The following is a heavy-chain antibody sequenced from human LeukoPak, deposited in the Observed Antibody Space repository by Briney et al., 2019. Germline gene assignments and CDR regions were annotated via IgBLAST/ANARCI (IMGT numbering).Heavy chain of an antibody. J-gene: IGHJ4*02. CDR3: AADDYYYDSSGYYLGNRFDY. Sequence: SETLSLTCTVSGGSISSSSYSWGWIRQPPGKGLEWIGSIYYSGSTYYNPSLKSRVTISVDTSKNQFSLKLSSVTAADTAVYYCAADDYYYDSSGYYLGNRFDYWGQGTLVTVSS. CDR2: IYYSGST. V-gene: IGHV4-39*01. CDR1: GGSISSSSYS. D-gene: IGHD3-22*01.